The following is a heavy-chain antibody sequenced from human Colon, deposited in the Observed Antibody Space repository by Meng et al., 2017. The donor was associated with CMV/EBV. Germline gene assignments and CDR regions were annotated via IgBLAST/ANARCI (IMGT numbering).Heavy chain of an antibody. V-gene: IGHV3-48*03. CDR2: ISGSGSLI. D-gene: IGHD6-13*01. CDR3: ARRNSSSWCRNNYHAMDV. J-gene: IGHJ6*02. CDR1: TFNFNDYE. Sequence: GGSLRLSCAASTFNFNDYEMNWVRQAPGRGLEWISYISGSGSLISYADSVRGRFIISRDNAKKSLYLQMNSLRAEDTAVYYCARRNSSSWCRNNYHAMDVWGQGTTVTVSS.